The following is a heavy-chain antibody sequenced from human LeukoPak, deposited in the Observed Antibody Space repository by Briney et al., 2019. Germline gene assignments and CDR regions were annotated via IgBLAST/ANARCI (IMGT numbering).Heavy chain of an antibody. CDR2: IRFDGSNK. D-gene: IGHD1-1*01. CDR3: AKDSELGVNWNPFDY. CDR1: GFTFSSYG. J-gene: IGHJ4*02. V-gene: IGHV3-30*02. Sequence: GGSLRLSCAASGFTFSSYGMHWVRQAPGKGLEWVAFIRFDGSNKYYVDSVRGRFTISRDNSKNTLYLQMNSLRAEDTAVHYCAKDSELGVNWNPFDYWGQGTLVTVSS.